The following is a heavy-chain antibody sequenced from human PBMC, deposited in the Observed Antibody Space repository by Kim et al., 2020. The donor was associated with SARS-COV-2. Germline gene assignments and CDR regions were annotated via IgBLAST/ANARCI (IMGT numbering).Heavy chain of an antibody. CDR2: ISSSGSAT. J-gene: IGHJ4*02. D-gene: IGHD3-16*01. V-gene: IGHV3-23*01. Sequence: GRSLRLSCAASGFTFRKYDMTWVRQAPGKGLEWVSTISSSGSATHYADSVKGRFTIYRDNSKNTLFLQMSSLRADDTATYFCANSGIISYYFDFWGQGTLVTVSS. CDR3: ANSGIISYYFDF. CDR1: GFTFRKYD.